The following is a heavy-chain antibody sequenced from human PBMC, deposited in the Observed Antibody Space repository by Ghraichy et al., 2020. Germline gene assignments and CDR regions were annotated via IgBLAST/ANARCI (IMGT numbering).Heavy chain of an antibody. J-gene: IGHJ4*02. CDR3: ARGGYTYANPHYYFDY. D-gene: IGHD5-18*01. Sequence: GGSLRLSCTASGFTYRNYAMNWVRQAPGKGLEWVATVNGGGYSKLYADSVKGRFSISRDNSKNTLYLQMNNLRAEDTAVYYCARGGYTYANPHYYFDYWGQGALVSVSS. V-gene: IGHV3-23*01. CDR1: GFTYRNYA. CDR2: VNGGGYSK.